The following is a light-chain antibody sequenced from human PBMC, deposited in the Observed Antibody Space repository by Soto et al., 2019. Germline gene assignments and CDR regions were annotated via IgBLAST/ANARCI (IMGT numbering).Light chain of an antibody. CDR1: ERLSNY. V-gene: IGKV1-39*01. Sequence: DSQLTQSPSSLSASVGDRVTITCRASERLSNYLNWYQQKPGTAPKLLIWSSTTLPSGVPSRFSGSGSGTDFTLSISGLQPEDFAVYYCQQSYNTPRTFGQGTKVEVK. J-gene: IGKJ1*01. CDR2: SST. CDR3: QQSYNTPRT.